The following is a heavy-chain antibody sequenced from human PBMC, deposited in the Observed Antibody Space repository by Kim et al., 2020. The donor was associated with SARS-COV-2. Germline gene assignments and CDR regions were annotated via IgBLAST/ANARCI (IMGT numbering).Heavy chain of an antibody. J-gene: IGHJ5*01. CDR1: GFTFSNYA. CDR3: AREKGDGCGASAFDY. CDR2: ISASGSNT. V-gene: IGHV3-23*01. D-gene: IGHD2-21*01. Sequence: GGSLRLSCAASGFTFSNYAMSWVRQAPGRGLEWVSAISASGSNTYYADSVKGRFTISRDNSKNSLYLQLNSLRADDTAVYYCAREKGDGCGASAFDYWG.